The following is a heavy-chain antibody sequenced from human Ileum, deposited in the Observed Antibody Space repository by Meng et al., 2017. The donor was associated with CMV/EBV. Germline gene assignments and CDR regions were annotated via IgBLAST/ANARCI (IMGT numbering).Heavy chain of an antibody. Sequence: GGSLRLSCAASGFTFSDYWMSWVRQAPGKGLEWVANIRQDGTEIHYVDSVKGRFTMSRDNAKKSLYLQMNSLRAEDTAVYYCARDLDYDILTGYFGVDYWGQGTLVTVSS. CDR2: IRQDGTEI. V-gene: IGHV3-7*01. J-gene: IGHJ4*02. CDR3: ARDLDYDILTGYFGVDY. CDR1: GFTFSDYW. D-gene: IGHD3-9*01.